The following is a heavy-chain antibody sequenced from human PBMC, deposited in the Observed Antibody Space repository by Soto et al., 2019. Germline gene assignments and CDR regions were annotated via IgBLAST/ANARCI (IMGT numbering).Heavy chain of an antibody. J-gene: IGHJ4*02. CDR1: GFTFGDYA. CDR2: IRSKAYGGTT. CDR3: TRDIDYYGSGVNTPTDY. D-gene: IGHD3-10*01. Sequence: GGSLRLSCTASGFTFGDYAMSWFRQAPGKGLEWVGFIRSKAYGGTTEYAASVKGRFTISRDDSKSIAYLQMNSLKTEDTAVHYCTRDIDYYGSGVNTPTDYWGQGTLVTVSS. V-gene: IGHV3-49*03.